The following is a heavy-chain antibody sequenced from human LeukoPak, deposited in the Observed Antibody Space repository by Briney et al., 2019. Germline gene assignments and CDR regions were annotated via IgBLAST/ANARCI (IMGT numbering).Heavy chain of an antibody. J-gene: IGHJ5*02. CDR2: INTNTGNP. V-gene: IGHV7-4-1*02. CDR3: ARSPYYDILTGYLYNWFDP. CDR1: GYTFTSYA. Sequence: ASVKVSCKASGYTFTSYAMNWVRQAPGQGLEWMGWINTNTGNPTYAQGFTGRFVFSLDTPVSTAYLQISSLKAEDTAVYYCARSPYYDILTGYLYNWFDPWGQGTLVTVSS. D-gene: IGHD3-9*01.